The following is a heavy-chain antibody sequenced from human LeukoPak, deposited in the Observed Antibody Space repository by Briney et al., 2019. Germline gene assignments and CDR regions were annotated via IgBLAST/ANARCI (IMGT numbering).Heavy chain of an antibody. J-gene: IGHJ4*02. V-gene: IGHV3-23*01. CDR3: AKNALFGVVISYFDY. Sequence: GGSLRLSCAASGFTFSSYAMSWVRQAPGKGLEWVSAISGSGGSTCYADSVKGRFTISRDNSKNTLYLQMNSLRAEDTAVYYCAKNALFGVVISYFDYWGQGTLVTVSS. CDR1: GFTFSSYA. CDR2: ISGSGGST. D-gene: IGHD3-3*01.